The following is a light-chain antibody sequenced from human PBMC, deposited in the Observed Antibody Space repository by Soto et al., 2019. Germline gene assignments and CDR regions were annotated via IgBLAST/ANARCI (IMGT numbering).Light chain of an antibody. Sequence: ALTQPASVSGSPGQSITISCTGTSSDVGSYKFVSWYQQHPGKAPKLMIYEGSKRPSGVSNRFSGSKSGNTASLTISGLQAEDEAGYYCCSYAGSSTLVFGGGTKLTVL. CDR3: CSYAGSSTLV. J-gene: IGLJ2*01. CDR1: SSDVGSYKF. V-gene: IGLV2-23*01. CDR2: EGS.